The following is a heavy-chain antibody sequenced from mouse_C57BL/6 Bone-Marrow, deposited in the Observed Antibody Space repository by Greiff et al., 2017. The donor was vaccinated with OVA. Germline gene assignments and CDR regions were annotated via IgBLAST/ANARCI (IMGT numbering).Heavy chain of an antibody. CDR2: INPSSGYT. Sequence: VQRVESGAELAKPGASVKLSCKASGYTFTSYWMHWVKQRPGQGLEWIGYINPSSGYTKYTQKFKDKATLTADKSSSTAYMQLSSLTYEDSAVCYCASLYCYPWFAYWGQGTLVTVSA. D-gene: IGHD2-12*01. CDR3: ASLYCYPWFAY. J-gene: IGHJ3*01. V-gene: IGHV1-7*01. CDR1: GYTFTSYW.